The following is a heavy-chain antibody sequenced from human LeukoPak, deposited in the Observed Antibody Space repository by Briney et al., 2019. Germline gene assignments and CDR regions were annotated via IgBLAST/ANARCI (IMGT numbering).Heavy chain of an antibody. CDR1: GFTFSIHG. CDR3: ARSPYCSGGSCLLGWFDP. J-gene: IGHJ5*02. Sequence: GGSLRLSCAASGFTFSIHGMNWVRQAPGKGLEWVSYIINSGGTIYYTDSVQGRFTISRDNARNSLFLQMNSLRDEDTAVYYCARSPYCSGGSCLLGWFDPWGQGTLVTVSS. D-gene: IGHD2-15*01. CDR2: IINSGGTI. V-gene: IGHV3-48*02.